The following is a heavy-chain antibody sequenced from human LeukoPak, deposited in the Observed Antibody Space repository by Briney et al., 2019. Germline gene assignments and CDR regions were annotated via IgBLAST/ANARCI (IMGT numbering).Heavy chain of an antibody. CDR1: GFSFSSYS. CDR3: ARENRDSNGWS. V-gene: IGHV3-48*04. J-gene: IGHJ1*01. Sequence: GGSLRLSCTASGFSFSSYSMNWVRQAPGKGLEWVSYINSGGNTIHYAGSVKGRFTISRDNARNSLYLEMNSLRVEDTAFYYCARENRDSNGWSWGQGTLVTVSS. D-gene: IGHD6-19*01. CDR2: INSGGNTI.